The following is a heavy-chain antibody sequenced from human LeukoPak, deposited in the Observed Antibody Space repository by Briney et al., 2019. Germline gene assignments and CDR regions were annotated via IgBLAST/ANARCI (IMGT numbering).Heavy chain of an antibody. V-gene: IGHV5-51*01. CDR2: IYPGDSDT. Sequence: GAALKISCKGSGSSFTSYWIGWVRQMPGKGLEWMGIIYPGDSDTRYSPSFQGQVTISADKSISTAYLQWSSLKASDTAMYYCARAPTTGYSYGYVDYWGQGTLVTVSS. CDR1: GSSFTSYW. J-gene: IGHJ4*02. CDR3: ARAPTTGYSYGYVDY. D-gene: IGHD5-18*01.